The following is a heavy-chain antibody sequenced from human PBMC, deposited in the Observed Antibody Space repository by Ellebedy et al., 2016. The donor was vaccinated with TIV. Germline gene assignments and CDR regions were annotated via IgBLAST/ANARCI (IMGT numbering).Heavy chain of an antibody. V-gene: IGHV1-3*01. D-gene: IGHD3-22*01. J-gene: IGHJ4*02. CDR2: INAGNGNT. CDR1: GYTFTSYA. CDR3: ARGHYDRGFLGY. Sequence: AASVKVSCKASGYTFTSYAMHWVRQAPGQKLEWMGWINAGNGNTKYSQKFQGRVTITRDTSASTAYMELSSLRSDDTAVYYCARGHYDRGFLGYWGQGTLVTVSS.